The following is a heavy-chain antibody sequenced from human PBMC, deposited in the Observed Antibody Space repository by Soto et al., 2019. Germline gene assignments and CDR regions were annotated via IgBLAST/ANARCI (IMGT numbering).Heavy chain of an antibody. D-gene: IGHD3-3*02. CDR1: GGSISSYS. J-gene: IGHJ6*02. CDR2: IYYSGST. CDR3: ARDQDRPQLGGNYYYIMDV. V-gene: IGHV4-59*12. Sequence: PSETLSLTCTVSGGSISSYSWSWIRQPPREGMEWIGYIYYSGSTYYNPSLKSRVTISVDRSKNQFSLKLRSLSSEDTAIYYCARDQDRPQLGGNYYYIMDVWGQGTTVTVSS.